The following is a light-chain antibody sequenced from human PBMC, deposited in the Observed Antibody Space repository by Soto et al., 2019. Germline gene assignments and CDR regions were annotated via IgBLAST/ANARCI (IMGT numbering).Light chain of an antibody. Sequence: DIQMTQSPSTLSASVGDRVTITCRASQSISSWLAWYQQKLGRAPRLLIYDASSLESGVPSTFSARGYGTECTLTISSLQPDDFATYGCQQYNTYSSLTFGGGTKVEIK. CDR2: DAS. V-gene: IGKV1-5*01. CDR1: QSISSW. J-gene: IGKJ4*01. CDR3: QQYNTYSSLT.